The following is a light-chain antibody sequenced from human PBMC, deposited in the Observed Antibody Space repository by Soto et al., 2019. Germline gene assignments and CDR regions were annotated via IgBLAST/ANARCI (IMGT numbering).Light chain of an antibody. CDR2: DVS. V-gene: IGKV1-5*01. CDR3: QQYSDYST. Sequence: DIQMTQSPSTLSASVGDTVTITCRAGQTVRSWLAWYQQKVGGAPKLLIYDVSTLESGVPSRFSGGGSGTEFTLTISSLQPDDFATYYCQQYSDYSTFGQGTRLEIK. CDR1: QTVRSW. J-gene: IGKJ1*01.